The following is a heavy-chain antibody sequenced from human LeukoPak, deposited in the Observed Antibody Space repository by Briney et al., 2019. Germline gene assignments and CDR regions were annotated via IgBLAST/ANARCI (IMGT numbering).Heavy chain of an antibody. CDR1: GGSFSGYY. Sequence: SETLSLTCAVYGGSFSGYYWSWIRQPPGKGLEWIGESNHSGSTNYNPSLKSRVTISVDTSKNQFSLKLSSVTAADTAVYYCARLPSTRYYYGSGRANDYWGQGTLVTVSS. V-gene: IGHV4-34*01. J-gene: IGHJ4*02. CDR2: SNHSGST. CDR3: ARLPSTRYYYGSGRANDY. D-gene: IGHD3-10*01.